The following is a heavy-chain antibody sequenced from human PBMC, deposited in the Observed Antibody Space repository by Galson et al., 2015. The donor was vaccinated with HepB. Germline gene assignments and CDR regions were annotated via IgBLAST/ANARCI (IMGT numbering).Heavy chain of an antibody. CDR3: ARVPYYRGVDY. V-gene: IGHV3-48*04. J-gene: IGHJ4*02. CDR1: GFTSTSYS. D-gene: IGHD3-10*01. CDR2: ISSTSSTI. Sequence: SLRLSCAASGFTSTSYSMNWVRQAPGKGLEWVSYISSTSSTIYYADSVKGRFTISRDNAKNSLYLQMNSLRAEDTAVYYCARVPYYRGVDYWGQGTLVSVSS.